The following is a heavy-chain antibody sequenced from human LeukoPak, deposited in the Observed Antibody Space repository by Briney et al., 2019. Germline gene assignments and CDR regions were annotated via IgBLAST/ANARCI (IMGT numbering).Heavy chain of an antibody. CDR3: AGRNYYDSSGYYSNDY. V-gene: IGHV4-39*07. CDR2: IYYSGST. D-gene: IGHD3-22*01. Sequence: SETLSLTCTVSGGSISSSSYYWGWLRQPPGKGLKWIGSIYYSGSTYYNPSLKSRVTISVDTSKNQFSLKLSSVTAADTAVYYCAGRNYYDSSGYYSNDYWGQGTLVTVSS. J-gene: IGHJ4*02. CDR1: GGSISSSSYY.